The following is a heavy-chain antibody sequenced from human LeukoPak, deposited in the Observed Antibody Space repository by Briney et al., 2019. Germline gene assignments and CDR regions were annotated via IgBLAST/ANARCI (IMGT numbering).Heavy chain of an antibody. V-gene: IGHV4-59*01. D-gene: IGHD3-10*01. CDR1: GDSLSSYS. CDR2: IFNSGST. Sequence: SEPPSLPCTVSGDSLSSYSWSWIGQPPGKGLEWIGYIFNSGSTTYNPSLESRVPISLDTSKNQFSLRLSSVTAADSAVYYCASDYTSRSYRFDYWGQGTLVTVSS. CDR3: ASDYTSRSYRFDY. J-gene: IGHJ4*02.